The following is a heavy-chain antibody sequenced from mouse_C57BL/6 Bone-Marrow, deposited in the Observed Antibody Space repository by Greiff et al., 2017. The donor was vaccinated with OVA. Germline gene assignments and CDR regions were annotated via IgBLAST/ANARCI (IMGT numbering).Heavy chain of an antibody. CDR3: ARVYYGSFAY. J-gene: IGHJ3*01. CDR1: GFTFSSYG. Sequence: EVKLMESGGDLVKPGGSLKLSCAASGFTFSSYGMSWVRQTPDKRLEWVATISSGGSYTYYPDSVKGRFTISRDNAKNTLYLQMSSLKSEETAMYYCARVYYGSFAYWGQGTLVTVSA. V-gene: IGHV5-6*01. CDR2: ISSGGSYT. D-gene: IGHD1-1*01.